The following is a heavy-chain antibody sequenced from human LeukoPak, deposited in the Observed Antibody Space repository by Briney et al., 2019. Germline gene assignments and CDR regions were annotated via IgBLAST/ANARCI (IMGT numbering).Heavy chain of an antibody. Sequence: ASVKVSCKASGGTFSSYAISWVRQAPGQGLECMGRINPGGLNSNYAQKFQGRITMTRDTSTSTVYMELSRLRSEDTAVYYCAREGSLSSIGAIGHWGQGTLVTVSS. J-gene: IGHJ4*02. CDR1: GGTFSSYA. D-gene: IGHD3-10*01. V-gene: IGHV1-46*01. CDR3: AREGSLSSIGAIGH. CDR2: INPGGLNS.